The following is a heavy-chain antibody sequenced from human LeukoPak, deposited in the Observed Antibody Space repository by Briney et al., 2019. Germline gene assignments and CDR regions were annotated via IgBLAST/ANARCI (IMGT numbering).Heavy chain of an antibody. J-gene: IGHJ4*02. CDR2: ITGSGSGT. CDR1: GFTFSSYA. CDR3: AKDRVRVSY. D-gene: IGHD5/OR15-5a*01. Sequence: GGSLRLSCAASGFTFSSYAMSWVRQAPGKGLEWVSAITGSGSGTYYADSVKGRFTISRDNSKNTLYLQMNSLRADDTAVYYCAKDRVRVSYWGQGTLVTVSS. V-gene: IGHV3-23*01.